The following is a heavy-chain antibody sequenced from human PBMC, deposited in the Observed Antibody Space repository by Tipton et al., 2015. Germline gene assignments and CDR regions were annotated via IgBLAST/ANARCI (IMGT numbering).Heavy chain of an antibody. V-gene: IGHV4-31*03. J-gene: IGHJ3*02. CDR1: GGSINIGGFH. CDR3: AREGRGYDTIGFYLDAFDI. D-gene: IGHD3-22*01. Sequence: TLSLTCTVSGGSINIGGFHWSWIRQHPGKGLEWIGNIYYTGSTYYNPSLKSRVIISVDTSKNQFFLKLSSLTAADTAVYYCAREGRGYDTIGFYLDAFDIWGQGTMVTVSS. CDR2: IYYTGST.